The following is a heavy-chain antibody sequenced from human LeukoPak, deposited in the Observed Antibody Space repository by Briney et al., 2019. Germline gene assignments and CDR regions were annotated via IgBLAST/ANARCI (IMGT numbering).Heavy chain of an antibody. CDR1: GYTLTESS. J-gene: IGHJ4*02. D-gene: IGHD2-2*01. CDR3: ATARLVPAAKVYYFDY. V-gene: IGHV1-24*01. Sequence: ASVKVSCKVSGYTLTESSMHWVRQAPGKGLEWMGGFDPEDGETIYAQKFQGRVTMTEDTSTDTAYMELSSLRSEDTAVYYCATARLVPAAKVYYFDYWGQGTLVTVSS. CDR2: FDPEDGET.